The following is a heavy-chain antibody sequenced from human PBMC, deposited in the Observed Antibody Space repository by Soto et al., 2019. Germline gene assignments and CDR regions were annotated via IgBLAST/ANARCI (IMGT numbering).Heavy chain of an antibody. CDR3: ARSQPYYDILTGYYSAYYYYGMDV. CDR2: IYYSGST. D-gene: IGHD3-9*01. Sequence: SETLSLTCTVSGGSVSSGSYYWSWIRQPPGKGLEWIGYIYYSGSTNYNPSLKSRVTISVDTSNNQFSLKLSSVTAADTAVYYCARSQPYYDILTGYYSAYYYYGMDVWGQGTPVTVYS. J-gene: IGHJ6*02. CDR1: GGSVSSGSYY. V-gene: IGHV4-61*01.